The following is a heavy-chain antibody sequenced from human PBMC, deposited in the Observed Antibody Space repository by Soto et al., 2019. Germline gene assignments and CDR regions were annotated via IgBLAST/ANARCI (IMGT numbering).Heavy chain of an antibody. V-gene: IGHV1-24*01. CDR2: FDPEDGET. CDR3: ATVGYCSGGSCYPYFDY. D-gene: IGHD2-15*01. CDR1: GYALTELS. Sequence: GASVKVSCKVSGYALTELSMHWVRQAPGKGLEWMGGFDPEDGETIYAQKFQGRVTMTEDTSTDTAYMELSSLRSEDTAVYYCATVGYCSGGSCYPYFDYWGQGTLVTVSS. J-gene: IGHJ4*02.